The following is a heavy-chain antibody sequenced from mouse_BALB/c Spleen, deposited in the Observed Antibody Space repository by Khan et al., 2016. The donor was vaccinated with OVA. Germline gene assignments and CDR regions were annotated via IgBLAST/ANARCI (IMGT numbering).Heavy chain of an antibody. CDR1: GFAFSSYD. V-gene: IGHV5-9*02. J-gene: IGHJ4*01. CDR3: ERQGGFNPYFGMDY. CDR2: ISNGGSYT. Sequence: EVELVESGGGLVEPGGSLKFSCAASGFAFSSYDMSWVRQTPEKRLEWVATISNGGSYTYYPDSVKGRFTISRDNARNTLYLQMSSLRSEDTALYYCERQGGFNPYFGMDYWGQGTSVTVSS.